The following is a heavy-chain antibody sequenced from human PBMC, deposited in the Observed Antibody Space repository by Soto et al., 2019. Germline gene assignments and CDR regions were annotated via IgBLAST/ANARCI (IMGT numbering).Heavy chain of an antibody. V-gene: IGHV3-7*04. CDR3: ARGDYFDTSGNFSDAFDI. J-gene: IGHJ3*02. Sequence: GGSLRLSCRAAGFTFGSYCMSWVRQAPGKGLEWVANIKPDGSEKWYVDSVKGRFTISRDNARNSLYLQMISLRAEDTVVYYCARGDYFDTSGNFSDAFDIWGHGTMVTVSS. D-gene: IGHD3-22*01. CDR1: GFTFGSYC. CDR2: IKPDGSEK.